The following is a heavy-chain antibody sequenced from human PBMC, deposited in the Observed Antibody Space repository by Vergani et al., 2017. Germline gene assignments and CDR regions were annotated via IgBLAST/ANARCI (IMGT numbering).Heavy chain of an antibody. CDR2: IYWNDDQ. CDR1: VFSLHTRVLS. D-gene: IGHD1-7*01. V-gene: IGHV2-5*04. CDR3: VYRKTECGTTGCFYPFYYYYYMDV. J-gene: IGHJ6*03. Sequence: QITLKESGPTLVKPTQTLTLTCTFSVFSLHTRVLSVAWIRQPPGKALDWLALIYWNDDQHYSPSLNNRFTITKDTSKKQVVLTMTNMDYVDTGTYYCVYRKTECGTTGCFYPFYYYYYMDVWGKGTTVTVSS.